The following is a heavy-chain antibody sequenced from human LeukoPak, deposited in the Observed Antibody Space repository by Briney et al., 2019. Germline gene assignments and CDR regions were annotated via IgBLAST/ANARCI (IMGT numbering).Heavy chain of an antibody. V-gene: IGHV4-30-4*01. Sequence: SQTLSLTCTVSGGSISSGDYYWSWIRQPPGKGLEWIGEINHSGSTNYNPSLKSRVTISVDTSKNQFSLKLSSVTAADTAVYYCARVFTIFGVVPGGAFDIWGQGTMVTVSS. CDR1: GGSISSGDYY. D-gene: IGHD3-3*01. CDR3: ARVFTIFGVVPGGAFDI. CDR2: INHSGST. J-gene: IGHJ3*02.